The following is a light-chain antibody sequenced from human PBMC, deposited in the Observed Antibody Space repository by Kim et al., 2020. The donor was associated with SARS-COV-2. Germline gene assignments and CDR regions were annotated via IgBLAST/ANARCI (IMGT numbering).Light chain of an antibody. CDR3: QQRYTWPLT. CDR2: DAS. V-gene: IGKV3-11*01. CDR1: QSVSSY. J-gene: IGKJ4*01. Sequence: EIVLTQSPATLSLSPGERATLSCSASQSVSSYLGWYQQRPGQAPRLLIYDASNRATGIPARFSGSGSGTDFTLTISSLEPEDFAVYYCQQRYTWPLTFGGGTKVDIK.